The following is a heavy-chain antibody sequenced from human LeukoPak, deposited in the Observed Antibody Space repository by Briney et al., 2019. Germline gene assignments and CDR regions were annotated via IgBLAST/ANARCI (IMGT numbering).Heavy chain of an antibody. Sequence: SETLSLTCTVSGGSISSGGYYWSWIRQHPGKGLEWIGYIYYSGSTYYNPSLKSRVTISLDTSKNQFSLKLSSVTAADAAVYYCASGRMDWFDPWGQGTLVTVSS. CDR2: IYYSGST. D-gene: IGHD1-14*01. CDR1: GGSISSGGYY. J-gene: IGHJ5*02. V-gene: IGHV4-31*03. CDR3: ASGRMDWFDP.